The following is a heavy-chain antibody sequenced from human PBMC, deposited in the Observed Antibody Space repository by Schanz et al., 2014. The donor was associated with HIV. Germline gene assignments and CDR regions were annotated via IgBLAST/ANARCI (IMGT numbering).Heavy chain of an antibody. CDR2: ISGSSTYI. Sequence: VQLVESGGGLVKPGGSLRLSCAASGFTFSTYSMNWVRQAPGKGLEWVSSISGSSTYIYYADLVKGRFTISRDNAKKSLYLQMNSLRAEDTAMYYCARDRISTVGAPHFDLWGQGTLVTVSS. J-gene: IGHJ4*02. V-gene: IGHV3-21*01. CDR3: ARDRISTVGAPHFDL. D-gene: IGHD1-26*01. CDR1: GFTFSTYS.